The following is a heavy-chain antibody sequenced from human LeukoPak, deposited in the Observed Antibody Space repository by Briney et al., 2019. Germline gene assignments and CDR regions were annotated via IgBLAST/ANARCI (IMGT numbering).Heavy chain of an antibody. D-gene: IGHD6-25*01. J-gene: IGHJ4*02. Sequence: GGSLRLSCAASRFTFGNYVMSWVRQAPGKGLEWVSAITGSSDSTWYADSVKGRFTISRDNSKNTLYLQMNSLRAEDTAVYYCAKGSSSARPYYFDYWGQGTPVTVSS. CDR3: AKGSSSARPYYFDY. CDR1: RFTFGNYV. V-gene: IGHV3-23*01. CDR2: ITGSSDST.